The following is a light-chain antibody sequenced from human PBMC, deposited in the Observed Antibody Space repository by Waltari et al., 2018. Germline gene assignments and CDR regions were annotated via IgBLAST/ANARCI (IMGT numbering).Light chain of an antibody. CDR2: GNN. CDR1: TSNIGAGNA. CDR3: QSFDNMLSGGVV. J-gene: IGLJ2*01. Sequence: QSVLTQPPSVSGTPGQRVTISCSGSTSNIGAGNAVHWYQHLPGTAPKLLIYGNNNRPSGVPDRFSGSKSGTSASLAITGLQADDEADYFCQSFDNMLSGGVVFGGGTKLAVL. V-gene: IGLV1-40*01.